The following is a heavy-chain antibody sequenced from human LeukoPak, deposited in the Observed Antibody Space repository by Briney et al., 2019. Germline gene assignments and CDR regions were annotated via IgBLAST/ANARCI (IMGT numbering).Heavy chain of an antibody. D-gene: IGHD2-8*01. V-gene: IGHV1-18*01. CDR3: ALIPYCTITCYYFDY. CDR1: GYTFTSYG. Sequence: ASVKVSCKASGYTFTSYGISWVRQAPGQGLEWMGWISAYNGNTNYAQKLQGRVTMTTDTSTSTAYMELRSLRSDDTAVYYCALIPYCTITCYYFDYWGQGTLVTVSS. J-gene: IGHJ4*02. CDR2: ISAYNGNT.